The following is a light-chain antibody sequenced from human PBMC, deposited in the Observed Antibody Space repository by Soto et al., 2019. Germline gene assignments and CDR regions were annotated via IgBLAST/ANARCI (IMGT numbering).Light chain of an antibody. J-gene: IGLJ2*01. CDR1: SSDVGVYNY. CDR3: SSYTTSSTVV. Sequence: QSALTQPASVSGSPGQSITISCTGTSSDVGVYNYVSWYQQHPGKVPKLMIYDVNIRPSGVSNRFSGSKSGNTASLTISGLQAEDEADYYCSSYTTSSTVVFGGGTKVTVL. CDR2: DVN. V-gene: IGLV2-14*03.